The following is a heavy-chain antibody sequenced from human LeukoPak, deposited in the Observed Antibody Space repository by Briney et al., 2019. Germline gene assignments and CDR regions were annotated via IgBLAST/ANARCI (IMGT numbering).Heavy chain of an antibody. J-gene: IGHJ5*02. CDR3: ARASITYYYDSSGYNWFGP. V-gene: IGHV1-18*01. CDR2: ISAYNGNT. Sequence: ASVKVSCKASGYTFTSYGISWVRQAPGQGLEWMGWISAYNGNTNYAQKLQGRVTMTTDTSTSTAYMELRSLRSDDTAVYYCARASITYYYDSSGYNWFGPWGQGTLVTVSS. CDR1: GYTFTSYG. D-gene: IGHD3-22*01.